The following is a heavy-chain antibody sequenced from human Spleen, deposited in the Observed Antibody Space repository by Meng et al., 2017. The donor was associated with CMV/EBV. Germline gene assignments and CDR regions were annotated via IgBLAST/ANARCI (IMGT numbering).Heavy chain of an antibody. CDR3: VRGDIDRYSYGFTYYYGMDV. V-gene: IGHV3-74*01. D-gene: IGHD5-18*01. Sequence: GESLKISCAASGFTFSSYWMHWVRQAPGKGLVWVSLINSDGSSTSYADSVKGRFTISRDNAKNTLYLQMNSLRTEDTAVYYCVRGDIDRYSYGFTYYYGMDVWGQGTTVTVSS. CDR2: INSDGSST. CDR1: GFTFSSYW. J-gene: IGHJ6*02.